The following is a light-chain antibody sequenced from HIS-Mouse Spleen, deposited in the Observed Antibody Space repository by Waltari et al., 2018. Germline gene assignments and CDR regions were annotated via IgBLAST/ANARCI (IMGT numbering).Light chain of an antibody. CDR3: YSTDSSGNHRV. Sequence: SYELTQPPSVSVSPGQTARITCSADAFPKKDAYRYQQKSGQAPVLVIYEDSKRPSGIPERFSGSSSGTMATLTISGAQVEDEADYYCYSTDSSGNHRVFGGGTKLTVL. CDR2: EDS. J-gene: IGLJ2*01. CDR1: AFPKKD. V-gene: IGLV3-10*01.